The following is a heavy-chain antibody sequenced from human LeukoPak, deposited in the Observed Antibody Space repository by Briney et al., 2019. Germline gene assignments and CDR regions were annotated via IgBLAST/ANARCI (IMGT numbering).Heavy chain of an antibody. D-gene: IGHD6-19*01. Sequence: GGSLRLFCTASGFTFGDYAMSWVRQAPGKGLEWVGFIRSKAYGGTTEYAASVKGRFTISRDDSRSIAYLQMNSLKTEDTAVYYCTRDRFSSGWYNDAFDIWGQGTMVTVSS. CDR3: TRDRFSSGWYNDAFDI. CDR2: IRSKAYGGTT. CDR1: GFTFGDYA. J-gene: IGHJ3*02. V-gene: IGHV3-49*04.